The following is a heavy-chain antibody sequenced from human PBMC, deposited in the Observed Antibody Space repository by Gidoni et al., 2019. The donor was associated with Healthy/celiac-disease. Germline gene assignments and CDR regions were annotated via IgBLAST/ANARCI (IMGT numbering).Heavy chain of an antibody. CDR2: ISYDGSNK. CDR1: GFPFSSYG. Sequence: QVQLVESGGGVVQPGRSLRLSCAASGFPFSSYGMHWVRQAPGKGLEWVAVISYDGSNKYYADSVKGRFTISRDNSKNTLYLQMNSLRAEDTAVYYCAKDPFYGSGSPLLGPFDYWGQGTLVTVSS. J-gene: IGHJ4*02. D-gene: IGHD3-10*01. V-gene: IGHV3-30*18. CDR3: AKDPFYGSGSPLLGPFDY.